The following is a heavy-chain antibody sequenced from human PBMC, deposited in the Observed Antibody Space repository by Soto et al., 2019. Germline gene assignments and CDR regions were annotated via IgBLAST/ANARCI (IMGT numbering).Heavy chain of an antibody. J-gene: IGHJ6*01. Sequence: SVEVCCKASRYAYTSYALHWVRHANGKRLEWMGWINAGNGNTKYSQKFQGRVTITRDTSASTAYMELSSLRSEDMAVYYCASNHLGTMAYSMDVCGQGTTVTVS. CDR3: ASNHLGTMAYSMDV. CDR2: INAGNGNT. CDR1: RYAYTSYA. V-gene: IGHV1-3*01. D-gene: IGHD1-7*01.